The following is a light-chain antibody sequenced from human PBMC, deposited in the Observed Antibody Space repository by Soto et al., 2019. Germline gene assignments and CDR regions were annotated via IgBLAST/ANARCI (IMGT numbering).Light chain of an antibody. Sequence: QSVLTQPRSVSGSPGQSVTISCTGTSSDVGGYNSVSWYQQHPGKAPKLMIYDVSGRPSGVPDRFSGSRSGNTASLTISGLQAEDEADYYCCSYAGSYTFSYVFGTGTKCTVL. CDR2: DVS. J-gene: IGLJ1*01. V-gene: IGLV2-11*01. CDR1: SSDVGGYNS. CDR3: CSYAGSYTFSYV.